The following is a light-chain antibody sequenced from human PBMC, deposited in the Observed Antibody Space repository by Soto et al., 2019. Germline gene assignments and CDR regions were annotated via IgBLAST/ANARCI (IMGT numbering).Light chain of an antibody. V-gene: IGKV3-15*01. J-gene: IGKJ1*01. CDR2: GAS. CDR1: QSIGNN. Sequence: DIVMTQSPGTLSVSPGETATLSCRASQSIGNNLAWYQQKPGQPPRLLIYGASTRAAGIPARFSGSGYGRQFTLTISSLQSEDFAIYHCQQHNNWPPWTFGQGTKVEI. CDR3: QQHNNWPPWT.